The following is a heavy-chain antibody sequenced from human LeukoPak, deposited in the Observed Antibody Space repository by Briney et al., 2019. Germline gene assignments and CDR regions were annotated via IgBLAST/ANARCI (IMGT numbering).Heavy chain of an antibody. CDR2: ISSSSSYI. V-gene: IGHV3-21*01. Sequence: GGSLRLSCAASGFTFSSYSMYWVRQAPGKGLEWVSSISSSSSYIYYADSVKGRFTISRDNAKNSLYLQMNSLRAEDTAVYYCARDLGWYSSGWYDGGYFDYWGQGTLVTVSS. CDR1: GFTFSSYS. D-gene: IGHD6-19*01. J-gene: IGHJ4*02. CDR3: ARDLGWYSSGWYDGGYFDY.